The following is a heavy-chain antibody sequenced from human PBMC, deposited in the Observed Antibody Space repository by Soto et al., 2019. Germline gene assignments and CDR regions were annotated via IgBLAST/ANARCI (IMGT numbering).Heavy chain of an antibody. Sequence: GGSLRLSCAASGFSLSNYGIHWVRQAPGKGLEWVAVIWYDGTNKAYADSVKGRFAISRDISKNTVYLQMNSLRAEDTAVYYCARDQPGGMDNYFYYMDVWGKGTTVTVSS. D-gene: IGHD2-2*03. J-gene: IGHJ6*03. CDR3: ARDQPGGMDNYFYYMDV. CDR1: GFSLSNYG. CDR2: IWYDGTNK. V-gene: IGHV3-33*01.